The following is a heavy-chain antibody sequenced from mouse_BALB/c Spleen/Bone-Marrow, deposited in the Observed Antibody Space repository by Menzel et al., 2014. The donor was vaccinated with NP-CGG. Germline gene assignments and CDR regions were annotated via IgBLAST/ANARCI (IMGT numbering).Heavy chain of an antibody. CDR2: INPSSGYI. J-gene: IGHJ3*01. V-gene: IGHV1-4*01. CDR1: GYTFTSYT. CDR3: ARSNGNYVLAY. Sequence: VQLQQSGAELARPGASVKMSCKASGYTFTSYTMHWVKQRPGQGLEWIGYINPSSGYINYNQKFKDKATLTADKSSSTAYMQLSSLTSEDSAVYYCARSNGNYVLAYWGQGTLVTVSA. D-gene: IGHD2-1*01.